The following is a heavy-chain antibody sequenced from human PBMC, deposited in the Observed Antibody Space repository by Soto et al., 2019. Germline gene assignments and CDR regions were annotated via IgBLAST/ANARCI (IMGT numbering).Heavy chain of an antibody. J-gene: IGHJ6*03. CDR1: GGTFTSDT. Sequence: QVQLVQSGPEVKKSGSSVKVSCKLSGGTFTSDTIRWLRRAPGQGLVWMGRIIPILGTGDYAQKFQGRITITEDKSTNTRYMELSSLTSEDTAIYYCAREEGSYNMVTFPFDYMDFWGNGTTVTVSS. CDR3: AREEGSYNMVTFPFDYMDF. V-gene: IGHV1-69*08. CDR2: IIPILGTG. D-gene: IGHD2-21*02.